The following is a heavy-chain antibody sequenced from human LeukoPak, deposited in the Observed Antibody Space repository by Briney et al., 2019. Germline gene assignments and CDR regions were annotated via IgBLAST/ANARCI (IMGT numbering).Heavy chain of an antibody. CDR2: ISPYNGNT. D-gene: IGHD3-16*01. J-gene: IGHJ4*02. CDR1: GYTLTSYG. Sequence: ASVKVSCKASGYTLTSYGINWVRQAPGQGLEWMGWISPYNGNTNYAQNFQGRVTMTTDTSTSTAYMELRSLRSDDTAVYYCARDNDSRDPPHFDYWGQGTLVTVSS. CDR3: ARDNDSRDPPHFDY. V-gene: IGHV1-18*01.